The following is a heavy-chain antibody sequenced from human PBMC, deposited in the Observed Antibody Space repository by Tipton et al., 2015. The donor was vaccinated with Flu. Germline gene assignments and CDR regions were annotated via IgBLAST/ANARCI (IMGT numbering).Heavy chain of an antibody. Sequence: TLSLTCTVPGGSISSHYWSWIRQPPGKGLEWIGYIYFTGSTNYNPSLKSRVTISVDMSKNQFSLKLTSVTAADTAVYYCARGGGSPSYWGQGTLVTVSS. D-gene: IGHD2-15*01. CDR2: IYFTGST. V-gene: IGHV4-59*11. CDR1: GGSISSHY. J-gene: IGHJ4*02. CDR3: ARGGGSPSY.